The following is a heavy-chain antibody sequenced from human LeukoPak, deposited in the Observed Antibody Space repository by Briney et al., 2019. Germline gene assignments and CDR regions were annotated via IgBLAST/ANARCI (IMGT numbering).Heavy chain of an antibody. Sequence: SETLSLTCTVSGGSISSGSYYWRWIRQPAGKGLEWIGSIYHSGSTYYNPSLKSRVTISVDTSKNQFSLKLSSVTAADTAVYYCAREKTYYYDSSGYKNDYWGQGTLVTVSS. CDR1: GGSISSGSYY. CDR2: IYHSGST. D-gene: IGHD3-22*01. V-gene: IGHV4-39*07. CDR3: AREKTYYYDSSGYKNDY. J-gene: IGHJ4*02.